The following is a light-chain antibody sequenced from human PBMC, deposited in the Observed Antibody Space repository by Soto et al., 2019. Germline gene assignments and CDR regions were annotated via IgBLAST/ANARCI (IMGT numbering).Light chain of an antibody. Sequence: EIVMTQSPATLSVSPGERATLSCRASRNINRKLAWYQQKPGQAPRLLISGASTRATGIPARFSGSGPGTEFTLTISSLQSEDFAVYYCQQYYDYPPLIFGGGTKVDIK. CDR1: RNINRK. V-gene: IGKV3-15*01. J-gene: IGKJ4*01. CDR3: QQYYDYPPLI. CDR2: GAS.